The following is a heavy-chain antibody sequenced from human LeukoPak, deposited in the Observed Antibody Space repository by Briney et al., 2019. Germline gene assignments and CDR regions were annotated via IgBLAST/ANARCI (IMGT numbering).Heavy chain of an antibody. CDR3: ARAVAPSNYYYGMDV. D-gene: IGHD6-19*01. CDR2: INAGNGNT. V-gene: IGHV1-3*01. Sequence: ASVKVSCKASGYTFTSYAMNWVRQAPGQRLEWMGWINAGNGNTKYSQKFQGRVTITRDTSASTAYMELSSLRSEDTAVYYCARAVAPSNYYYGMDVWGQGTTVTVSS. CDR1: GYTFTSYA. J-gene: IGHJ6*02.